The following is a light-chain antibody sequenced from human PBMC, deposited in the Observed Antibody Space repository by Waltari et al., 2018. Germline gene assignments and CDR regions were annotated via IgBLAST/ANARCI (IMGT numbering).Light chain of an antibody. Sequence: DAVLTQSPLALPVTLGQPASISCRISQSLVYSDGNIYLNWFQQRPGQSPRPLIYKVSDRHSGVPDRFSGSGSGTDFTLKISRVEADDIGVYYCMQGTHWPYTFGQGTKLEI. CDR1: QSLVYSDGNIY. J-gene: IGKJ2*01. V-gene: IGKV2-30*01. CDR3: MQGTHWPYT. CDR2: KVS.